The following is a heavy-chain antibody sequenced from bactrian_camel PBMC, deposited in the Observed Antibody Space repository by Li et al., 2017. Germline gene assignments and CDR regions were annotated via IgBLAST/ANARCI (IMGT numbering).Heavy chain of an antibody. CDR2: IYTGSGVT. CDR3: AAGNWARTMCSSAYEYNF. V-gene: IGHV3S54*01. J-gene: IGHJ4*01. CDR1: GNTYSIRC. Sequence: HVQLVESGGGSVQAGGSLRLACATSGNTYSIRCMGWFRQAPGKEREGVASIYTGSGVTVYADSVKGRFTISQDNAKSTLHLQMNSLKPEDAGMYYCAAGNWARTMCSSAYEYNFWGQGTQVTVS. D-gene: IGHD4*01.